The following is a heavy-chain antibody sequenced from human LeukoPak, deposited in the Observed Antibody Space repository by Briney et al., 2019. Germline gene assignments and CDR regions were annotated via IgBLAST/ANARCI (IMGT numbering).Heavy chain of an antibody. CDR3: ARDLGPLQFYN. CDR2: IIPIFGTA. Sequence: ASVKVSCKASGYTFTSYGISWVRQAPGQGLEWMGGIIPIFGTANYAQKFQGRVTITTDESTSTAYMELSSLRSEDTAVYYCARDLGPLQFYNWGQGTLVTVSS. J-gene: IGHJ4*02. V-gene: IGHV1-69*05. D-gene: IGHD5-24*01. CDR1: GYTFTSYG.